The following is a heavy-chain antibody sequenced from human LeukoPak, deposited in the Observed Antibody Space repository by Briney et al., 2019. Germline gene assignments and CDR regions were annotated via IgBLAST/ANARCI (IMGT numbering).Heavy chain of an antibody. CDR3: ARYRTTGYYYYYMDV. V-gene: IGHV4-34*01. D-gene: IGHD2-8*01. Sequence: SETLSLTCAVYGESFSVYYWSWIRQPPGKGLEWMGEINHSGSTKYNPSLKSRVTISVDTSKNQFSLKLSSVTAADTAGYYCARYRTTGYYYYYMDVWGKGTTVTVSS. CDR1: GESFSVYY. CDR2: INHSGST. J-gene: IGHJ6*03.